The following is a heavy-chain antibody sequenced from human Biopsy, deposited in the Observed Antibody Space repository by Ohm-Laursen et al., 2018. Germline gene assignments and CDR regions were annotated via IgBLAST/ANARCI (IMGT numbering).Heavy chain of an antibody. Sequence: SLRLSCAASGFSFDDFAMHWVRQSPGKGLEWVAGIDWNSRNINYGDSVKGRFSVSRDNAKNSLYLQMNSLRGEDTALYYCVKYTNWNYVWDRPGATKGMDVWGQGTTVTVSS. J-gene: IGHJ6*02. CDR1: GFSFDDFA. CDR3: VKYTNWNYVWDRPGATKGMDV. D-gene: IGHD1-7*01. CDR2: IDWNSRNI. V-gene: IGHV3-9*01.